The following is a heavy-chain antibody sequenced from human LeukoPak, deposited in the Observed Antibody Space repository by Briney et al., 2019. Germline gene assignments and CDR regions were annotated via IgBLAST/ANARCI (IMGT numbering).Heavy chain of an antibody. CDR2: ISGSGGST. Sequence: GGSLRLSCAPSGXTFRSSAMSWVRQAPGKGLEWVSAISGSGGSTYYADSVKGRFTISRDNSKNTLYLQMNSLRAEDTAVYYCASSSWYLDAFDIWGQGTMVTVSS. D-gene: IGHD6-13*01. J-gene: IGHJ3*02. CDR1: GXTFRSSA. CDR3: ASSSWYLDAFDI. V-gene: IGHV3-23*01.